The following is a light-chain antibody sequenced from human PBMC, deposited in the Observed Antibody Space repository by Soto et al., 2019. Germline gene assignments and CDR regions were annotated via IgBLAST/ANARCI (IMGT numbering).Light chain of an antibody. Sequence: QSALTQPASVSGSPGQSITISCTGTSSDVGGYNYVSWYQQHPGKAPKLMIYDVSNRPSGVSSRFSGSKSGNTASLTISGLQAEDEADYYCSSYTGSNTLHVLFGGGTKLTVL. V-gene: IGLV2-14*01. J-gene: IGLJ2*01. CDR2: DVS. CDR1: SSDVGGYNY. CDR3: SSYTGSNTLHVL.